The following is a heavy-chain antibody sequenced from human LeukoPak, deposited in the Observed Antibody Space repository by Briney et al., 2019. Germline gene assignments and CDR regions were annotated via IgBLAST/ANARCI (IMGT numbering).Heavy chain of an antibody. CDR1: VGTFDSYA. CDR3: ARDQGLIDPPPYGLDV. CDR2: IIAILDIT. D-gene: IGHD3-16*01. Sequence: SVKVSCKASVGTFDSYALTWVRQAPGQAVEWMGRIIAILDITIYAQKFQGRVTITADKSTSTAYIELSSLSSKDTAVYYCARDQGLIDPPPYGLDVWGQGTTVTASS. V-gene: IGHV1-69*04. J-gene: IGHJ6*02.